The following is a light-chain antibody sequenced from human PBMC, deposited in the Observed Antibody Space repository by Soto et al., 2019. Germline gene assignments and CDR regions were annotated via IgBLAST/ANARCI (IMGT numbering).Light chain of an antibody. CDR3: QEDNNWPPWT. V-gene: IGKV3-15*01. J-gene: IGKJ1*01. CDR1: QSVSSN. CDR2: GAS. Sequence: EIVMTQSPATLSVSPGERATLSCRASQSVSSNLAWYQQKPGQAPRLLIYGASTRATGIPARFSVSGSGTEFTLTISSLPAEDFSVYYCQEDNNWPPWTFGQGTKVEIK.